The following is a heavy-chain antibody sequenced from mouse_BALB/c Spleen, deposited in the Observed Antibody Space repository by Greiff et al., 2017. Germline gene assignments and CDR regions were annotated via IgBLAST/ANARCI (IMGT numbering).Heavy chain of an antibody. CDR1: GYSFTSYY. Sequence: EVQLQASGPELMKPGASVKISCKASGYSFTSYYMHWVKQSHGKSLEWIGYIDPFNGGTSYNQKFKGKATLTVDKSSSTAYMHLSSLTSEDSAVYYGARERRRGNYYAMDDGGKGTAVTVSA. J-gene: IGHJ4*01. CDR3: ARERRRGNYYAMDD. CDR2: IDPFNGGT. V-gene: IGHV1S135*01.